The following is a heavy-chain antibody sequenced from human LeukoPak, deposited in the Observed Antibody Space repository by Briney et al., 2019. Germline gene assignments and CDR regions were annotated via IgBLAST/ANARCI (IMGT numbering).Heavy chain of an antibody. V-gene: IGHV3-64*01. CDR3: ARRGYIFDYDA. CDR1: GFTFSGYA. CDR2: ISGDGGST. J-gene: IGHJ5*02. Sequence: GGSLRLSCGASGFTFSGYAMHWGRQAPGKGLEYVSAISGDGGSTYYANSVKGRFTISRDNSKNTLFLQMGSLRAEDMAVYYCARRGYIFDYDAWGQGTLVTVSS. D-gene: IGHD3-3*01.